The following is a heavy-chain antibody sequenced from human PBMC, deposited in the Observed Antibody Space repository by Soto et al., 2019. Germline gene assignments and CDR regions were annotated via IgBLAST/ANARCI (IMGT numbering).Heavy chain of an antibody. V-gene: IGHV1-2*04. Sequence: AASVKVSCKASGYTFTGYYMHWVRQAPGQGLERMGWINPNSGGTNYAQKFQGWVTMTRDTSISTAYMELSRLRSDDTAVYYCARAHCGGDCYSGVDYWGQGTLVTVSS. CDR3: ARAHCGGDCYSGVDY. D-gene: IGHD2-21*02. J-gene: IGHJ4*02. CDR1: GYTFTGYY. CDR2: INPNSGGT.